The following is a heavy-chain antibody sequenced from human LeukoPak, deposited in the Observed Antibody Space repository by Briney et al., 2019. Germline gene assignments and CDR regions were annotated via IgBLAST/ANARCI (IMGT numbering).Heavy chain of an antibody. Sequence: GGSLSLSCAASGFTFSSYSMNWVRQAPGKGLEWVSSISSSSSYIYYADSVKGRFTISRDNAKNSLYLQMNSLRAEDTAVYYCARESMVVSSQFDYWGQGTLVTVSS. V-gene: IGHV3-21*01. CDR3: ARESMVVSSQFDY. D-gene: IGHD4/OR15-4a*01. CDR2: ISSSSSYI. J-gene: IGHJ4*02. CDR1: GFTFSSYS.